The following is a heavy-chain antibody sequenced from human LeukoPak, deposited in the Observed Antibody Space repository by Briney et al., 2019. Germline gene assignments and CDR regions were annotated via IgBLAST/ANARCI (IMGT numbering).Heavy chain of an antibody. CDR3: VKDGRKYMFDY. CDR1: GYTFKRYN. Sequence: GGSLRLSCAASGYTFKRYNMHWVRQAPGKGLEWVEFVEGDESSYSYADSVKGRFTISRDNSKSTVYLQMNSLRPEDTAVYYCVKDGRKYMFDYWGQGILVTVSS. J-gene: IGHJ4*02. CDR2: VEGDESSY. V-gene: IGHV3-30*02. D-gene: IGHD1-1*01.